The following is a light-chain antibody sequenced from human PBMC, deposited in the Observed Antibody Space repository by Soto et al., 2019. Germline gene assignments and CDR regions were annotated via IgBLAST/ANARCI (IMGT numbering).Light chain of an antibody. CDR3: QQYNNWPFIT. CDR2: GAS. J-gene: IGKJ5*01. Sequence: EIVLTQSPGTLSLSPGERTTLSCRASQSVSSNFLDWYQQKPGQSPRLLIYGASSRATGIPARFSGSGAGTEFTLTISSLQSEDFAVYYCQQYNNWPFITFGQGTRLEIK. CDR1: QSVSSN. V-gene: IGKV3-15*01.